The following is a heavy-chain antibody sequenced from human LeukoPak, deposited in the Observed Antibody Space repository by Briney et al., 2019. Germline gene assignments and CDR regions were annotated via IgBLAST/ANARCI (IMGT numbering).Heavy chain of an antibody. CDR3: AKCSTSAYTTGWCNWIDP. CDR2: IKHDGSEK. J-gene: IGHJ5*02. CDR1: GFTFSRHW. D-gene: IGHD6-19*01. V-gene: IGHV3-7*03. Sequence: GGSLRLSCAASGFTFSRHWMTWVRQAPGKGLEWVANIKHDGSEKNYVDSVKGRFTISRDNAKNSLYLQMNSLRADDTAVYYCAKCSTSAYTTGWCNWIDPWGQGTLVTVSS.